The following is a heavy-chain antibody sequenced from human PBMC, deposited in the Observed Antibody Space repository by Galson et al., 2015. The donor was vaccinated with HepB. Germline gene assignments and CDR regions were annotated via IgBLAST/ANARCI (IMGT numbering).Heavy chain of an antibody. J-gene: IGHJ6*04. CDR2: IIPIFGTA. CDR1: GGTFSSYA. CDR3: ATSKEILVPPPPYVDV. D-gene: IGHD2-21*01. Sequence: SVKVSCKASGGTFSSYAISWVRQAPGQGLEWMGGIIPIFGTANYAQKFQGRVTITADESTSTAYMELSSLRSEDTAVYYCATSKEILVPPPPYVDVWGKGTTVTVSS. V-gene: IGHV1-69*13.